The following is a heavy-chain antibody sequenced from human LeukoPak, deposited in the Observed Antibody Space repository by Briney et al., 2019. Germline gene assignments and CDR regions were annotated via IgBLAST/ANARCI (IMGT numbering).Heavy chain of an antibody. CDR3: ARIRGQDGYKFYFDS. CDR1: GYTFTSYG. Sequence: GASVKVSCKASGYTFTSYGISWVRQAPGQGLEWMGWISAYNGNTNYAQKLQGRVTMTTDTSTSTAYMELRSLRSDDTAVYYCARIRGQDGYKFYFDSWGQGTPVTVSS. V-gene: IGHV1-18*01. D-gene: IGHD5-24*01. J-gene: IGHJ4*02. CDR2: ISAYNGNT.